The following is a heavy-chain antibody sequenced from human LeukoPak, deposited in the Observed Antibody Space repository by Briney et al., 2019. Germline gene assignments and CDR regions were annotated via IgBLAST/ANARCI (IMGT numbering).Heavy chain of an antibody. CDR3: ARPYSGSYYFDY. V-gene: IGHV1-69*04. CDR2: IVPILGIA. CDR1: GGTFSSYA. J-gene: IGHJ4*02. Sequence: ASVKVSCKASGGTFSSYAISWVRQAPGQGREWMGRIVPILGIANYAQKFQGRVTITADKSTSTAYMELSSLRSEDTAVYYCARPYSGSYYFDYWGQGTLVTVSS. D-gene: IGHD1-26*01.